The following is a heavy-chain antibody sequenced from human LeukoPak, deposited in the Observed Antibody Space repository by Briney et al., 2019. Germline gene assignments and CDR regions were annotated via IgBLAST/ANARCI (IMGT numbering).Heavy chain of an antibody. CDR2: TGDSNSKV. Sequence: GGSLRLSCAASEFTFSSHSMNWVRQAPGKGLEWVSYTGDSNSKVYYAASVKGRFTISRDNAKNSLYLQMNSLRAEDTALYYCARESGAYGGKAPYWYFDLWGRGTLVTVSS. CDR1: EFTFSSHS. CDR3: ARESGAYGGKAPYWYFDL. V-gene: IGHV3-48*04. J-gene: IGHJ2*01. D-gene: IGHD4-23*01.